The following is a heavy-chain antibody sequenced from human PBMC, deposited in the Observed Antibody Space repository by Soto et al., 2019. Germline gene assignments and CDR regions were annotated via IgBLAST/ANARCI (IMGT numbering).Heavy chain of an antibody. CDR2: ISYDGSNK. D-gene: IGHD4-17*01. CDR1: GFTFSSYA. Sequence: ESGGGVVQPGRSLRLSCAASGFTFSSYAMHWVRQAPGKGLEWVAVISYDGSNKYYADSVKGRFTISRDNSKNTLYLQMNSLRAEDTAVYYCARENDYGDYDNWFDPWGQGTLVTVSS. CDR3: ARENDYGDYDNWFDP. V-gene: IGHV3-30-3*01. J-gene: IGHJ5*02.